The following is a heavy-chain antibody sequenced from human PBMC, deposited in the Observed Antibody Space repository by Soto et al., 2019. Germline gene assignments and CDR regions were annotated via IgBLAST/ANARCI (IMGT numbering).Heavy chain of an antibody. V-gene: IGHV4-59*01. D-gene: IGHD6-6*01. CDR1: GGSITSYY. Sequence: QVQLQESGPGLVRPSETLSLTCTVSGGSITSYYWSWIRQPPGKGLEWIGDIHYSGSTNYNPSLKSRVTISTDTSKNQVSLKLSSVTAADTAVYYCARDPISARPFFDYWGQGTLVTVSS. CDR3: ARDPISARPFFDY. J-gene: IGHJ4*02. CDR2: IHYSGST.